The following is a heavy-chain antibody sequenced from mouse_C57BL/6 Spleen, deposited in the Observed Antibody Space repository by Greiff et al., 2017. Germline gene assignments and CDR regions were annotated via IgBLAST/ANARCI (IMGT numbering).Heavy chain of an antibody. Sequence: EVQLQQSGAELVRPGASVKLSCTASGFNIKDDYMHWVKQRPEQGLEWIGWIDPENGDTEYASKFQGKATITADTSSNTAYLQLSSLTSEDTAVYYCTLYARFAYWGQGTLVTVSA. CDR1: GFNIKDDY. CDR3: TLYARFAY. V-gene: IGHV14-4*01. CDR2: IDPENGDT. J-gene: IGHJ3*01. D-gene: IGHD1-1*01.